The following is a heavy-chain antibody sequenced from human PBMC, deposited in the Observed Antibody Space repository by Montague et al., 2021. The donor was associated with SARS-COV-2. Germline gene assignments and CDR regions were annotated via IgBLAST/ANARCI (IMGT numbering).Heavy chain of an antibody. J-gene: IGHJ5*01. V-gene: IGHV4-39*07. CDR3: ARASFYYGSGSHYNNWFDS. CDR1: GGSITYSSYY. D-gene: IGHD3-10*01. Sequence: SETLSLTCTMSGGSITYSSYYWGWIRLPPGKGLEWIGSIYYSGTAYYKASLKSRVTMSLDMSKNQLSLRLKSTTAADTAVYFCARASFYYGSGSHYNNWFDSWGQGTVVTVSS. CDR2: IYYSGTA.